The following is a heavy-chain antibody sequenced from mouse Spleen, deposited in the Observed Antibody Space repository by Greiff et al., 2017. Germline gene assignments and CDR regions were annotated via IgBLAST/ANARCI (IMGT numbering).Heavy chain of an antibody. CDR2: ISSGGGNT. CDR3: ARLDRYDDYFDY. Sequence: EVKLMESGGGLVKRGGSLKLSCAASGFTFSSYAMSWVRQTPEKRLEWVATISSGGGNTYYPDSVKGRFTISRDNAKNTLYLQMSSLKSEDTAMYYCARLDRYDDYFDYWGQGTTLTVSS. D-gene: IGHD2-14*01. CDR1: GFTFSSYA. V-gene: IGHV5-9*04. J-gene: IGHJ2*01.